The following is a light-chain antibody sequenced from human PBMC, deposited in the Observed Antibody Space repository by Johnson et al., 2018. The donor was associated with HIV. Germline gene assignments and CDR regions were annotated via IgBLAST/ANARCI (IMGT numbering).Light chain of an antibody. V-gene: IGLV1-51*01. CDR3: GTWDSSLSAGYV. CDR1: RSNIGDNF. Sequence: QSVLTQPPSVSAAPGQKVTISCSGNRSNIGDNFVSWYQHLPGTAPKLLVYDNSKRPSGIPDRFSATKSGTSATLGITGLQTGDEADYYCGTWDSSLSAGYVFGTGTKVTVL. J-gene: IGLJ1*01. CDR2: DNS.